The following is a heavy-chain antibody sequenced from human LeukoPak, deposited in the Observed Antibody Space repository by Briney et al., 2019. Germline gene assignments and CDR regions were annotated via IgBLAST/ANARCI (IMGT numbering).Heavy chain of an antibody. V-gene: IGHV3-15*01. CDR1: GTTFSDTW. CDR3: TTDRFS. CDR2: ITSKSDGGTT. J-gene: IGHJ5*02. Sequence: ESLRLSCEASGTTFSDTWTSWDRHTPGKGMDWDARITSKSDGGTTDYAAPVKGRFTISRDDSEATLYLQMDSLKTEDTAVYYCTTDRFSWGQGTPVTVSS.